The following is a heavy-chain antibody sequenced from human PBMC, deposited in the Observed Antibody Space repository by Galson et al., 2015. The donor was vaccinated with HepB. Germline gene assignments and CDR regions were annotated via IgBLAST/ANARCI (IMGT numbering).Heavy chain of an antibody. Sequence: SLKVSCKASGYTFTNYAMHWVRQAPGQRLEWMGWINAGNGNTNYSQKFQGRVTITRDTSASTDYMELSSLRSEDTAVYYCARALNYYYGSIPRGGKLDVWGQGTTVTVSS. CDR2: INAGNGNT. D-gene: IGHD3-10*01. CDR3: ARALNYYYGSIPRGGKLDV. V-gene: IGHV1-3*01. J-gene: IGHJ6*02. CDR1: GYTFTNYA.